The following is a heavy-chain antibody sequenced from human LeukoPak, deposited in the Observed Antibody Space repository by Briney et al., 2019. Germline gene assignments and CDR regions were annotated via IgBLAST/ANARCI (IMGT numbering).Heavy chain of an antibody. D-gene: IGHD3-22*01. J-gene: IGHJ3*02. CDR3: ACLTTADAFDI. CDR1: GASISSFY. V-gene: IGHV4-4*07. Sequence: PSETLSLTCTVSGASISSFYWTWIRQPAGKGLEWIGLIYSSGSTNYNPSLKSRVTMSGDTSKNQFSLKLSSVTAADTAVYYCACLTTADAFDIWGQGTMVTVSS. CDR2: IYSSGST.